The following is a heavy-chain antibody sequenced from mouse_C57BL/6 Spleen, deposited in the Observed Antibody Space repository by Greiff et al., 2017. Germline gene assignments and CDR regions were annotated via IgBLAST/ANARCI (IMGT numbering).Heavy chain of an antibody. CDR2: INPGSGGT. D-gene: IGHD1-1*01. CDR1: GYAFTNYL. J-gene: IGHJ2*01. CDR3: AREGTVALDY. Sequence: LVESGAELVRPGTSVKVSCKASGYAFTNYLIEWVKQRPGQGLEWIGVINPGSGGTNYNEKFKGKATLTADKSSSTAYMQLSSLTSEDSAVYFCAREGTVALDYWGQGTTLTVSS. V-gene: IGHV1-54*01.